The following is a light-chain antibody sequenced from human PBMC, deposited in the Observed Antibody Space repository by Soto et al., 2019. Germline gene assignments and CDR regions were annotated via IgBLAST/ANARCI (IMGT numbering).Light chain of an antibody. CDR1: QSISSY. CDR3: QQSYSTPVT. CDR2: AAS. J-gene: IGKJ3*01. Sequence: DIQMTQSPSFLSASVGDRVTITCRASQSISSYLNWYQQKPGKAPKLLIYAASSLQSGVPSRFSGSGSGTDFTLTISSLQPEDFATYYCQQSYSTPVTFGPGTKVDIK. V-gene: IGKV1-39*01.